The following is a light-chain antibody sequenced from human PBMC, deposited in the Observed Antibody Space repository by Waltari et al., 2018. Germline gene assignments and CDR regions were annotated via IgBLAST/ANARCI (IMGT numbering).Light chain of an antibody. V-gene: IGLV3-1*01. Sequence: SYDLTQPPSVSVSPGQTATITCSGDKLGDKYVFWYQQKPGQSPVLVLYQDAKRPSGIPARFSCSNSGNTATLTIRMTQPMDEADYYCQVCDTTRGFYGSGTKVTVL. CDR2: QDA. CDR1: KLGDKY. J-gene: IGLJ1*01. CDR3: QVCDTTRGF.